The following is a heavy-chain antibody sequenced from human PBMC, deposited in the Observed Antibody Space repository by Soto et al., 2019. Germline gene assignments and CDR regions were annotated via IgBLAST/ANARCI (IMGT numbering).Heavy chain of an antibody. CDR1: GFTFENYA. V-gene: IGHV3-23*01. CDR2: ISGSGGTT. CDR3: AKDSWAIFGVPAGEYYAMDV. J-gene: IGHJ6*02. Sequence: GGALRLSCVASGFTFENYAMSWGRQAPGKGLEWVSAISGSGGTTYYSDSVKGRFTISRDNSKNTVYLQMNDLRVEDAAEYFCAKDSWAIFGVPAGEYYAMDVWGQGTKVTVSS. D-gene: IGHD3-3*01.